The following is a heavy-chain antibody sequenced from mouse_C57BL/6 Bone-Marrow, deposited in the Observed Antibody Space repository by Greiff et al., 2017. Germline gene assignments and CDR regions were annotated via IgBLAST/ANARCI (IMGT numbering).Heavy chain of an antibody. D-gene: IGHD2-4*01. J-gene: IGHJ3*01. CDR1: EFTFRDYG. CDR3: ARDYDYECAWFAY. CDR2: ISSGSSTI. Sequence: EVHLVESGGGLVKPGGSLKLSCAASEFTFRDYGMHWVRQAPEKGLVWVAYISSGSSTIYSAATVQGRFTISRDNAKNTLFLQMTSLRSEDTAMYYCARDYDYECAWFAYWGQGTLVTVSA. V-gene: IGHV5-17*01.